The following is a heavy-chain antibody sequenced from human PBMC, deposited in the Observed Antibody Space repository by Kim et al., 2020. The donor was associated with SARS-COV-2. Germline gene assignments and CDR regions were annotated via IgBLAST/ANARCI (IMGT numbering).Heavy chain of an antibody. CDR1: GFTFSSYA. J-gene: IGHJ4*02. Sequence: GGSLRLSCAASGFTFSSYAMSWVRQAPGKGLEWVSAISGSGGSTYYADSVKGRFTISRDNSKNTLYLQMNSLRAEDTAVYYCAKTTSHFDWLLGGFDYWGQGTLVTVSS. CDR3: AKTTSHFDWLLGGFDY. V-gene: IGHV3-23*01. D-gene: IGHD3-9*01. CDR2: ISGSGGST.